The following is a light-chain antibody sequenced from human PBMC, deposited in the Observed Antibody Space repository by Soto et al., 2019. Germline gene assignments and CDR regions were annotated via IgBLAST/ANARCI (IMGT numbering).Light chain of an antibody. CDR1: SSGVGGYNY. J-gene: IGLJ2*01. CDR3: WPYAPGAWAL. Sequence: QSALTQPPSASGSPGQSVTISCTGTSSGVGGYNYVSWYQQYPGKAPKVLIYEISKRPSGVPDRFSGSKYGSTASLTVSGAQAEDEADYYCWPYAPGAWALFGGGTKVTVL. V-gene: IGLV2-8*01. CDR2: EIS.